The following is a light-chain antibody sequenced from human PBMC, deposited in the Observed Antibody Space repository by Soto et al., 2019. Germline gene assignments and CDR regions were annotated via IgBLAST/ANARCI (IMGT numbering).Light chain of an antibody. Sequence: QSVQTQPASVSWSPGQWITISCTVTSSDVGGYDYVSWYQQHPGKAPKLMIYEVTNRPSGVSNRFSASKSGDTASLTISGLQAEDEADYYCSSYTGSNTLYVFGTGTKLTVL. J-gene: IGLJ1*01. CDR1: SSDVGGYDY. CDR3: SSYTGSNTLYV. CDR2: EVT. V-gene: IGLV2-14*01.